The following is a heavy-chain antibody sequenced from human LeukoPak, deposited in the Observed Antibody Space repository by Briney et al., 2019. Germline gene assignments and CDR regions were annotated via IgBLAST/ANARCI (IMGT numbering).Heavy chain of an antibody. J-gene: IGHJ2*01. CDR1: GYNFTSYW. Sequence: GESLLISCKGSGYNFTSYWISGVRQLPGKGLEWMGRIDPSDSYTNYSPSFQGHVTISADKSISTAYLQWSSLKASDTAMYYCARHESGWYASQYLDLWGRGTLVTVSS. D-gene: IGHD6-19*01. CDR3: ARHESGWYASQYLDL. V-gene: IGHV5-10-1*01. CDR2: IDPSDSYT.